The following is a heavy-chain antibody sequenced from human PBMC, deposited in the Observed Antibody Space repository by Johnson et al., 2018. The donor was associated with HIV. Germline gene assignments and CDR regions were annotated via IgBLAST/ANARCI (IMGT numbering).Heavy chain of an antibody. CDR1: GFTFSTYG. Sequence: QVQLVESGGGVVQPGRSLRLSCAGSGFTFSTYGMAWVRQAPGKGLEWVALISYDGSKKYYADSVKGRFTISRDNSKDTLYLQMNGLRPEDTAVYYCASYDILTGYYAFDIWGQGTMVTVSS. D-gene: IGHD3-9*01. CDR3: ASYDILTGYYAFDI. J-gene: IGHJ3*02. V-gene: IGHV3-30*03. CDR2: ISYDGSKK.